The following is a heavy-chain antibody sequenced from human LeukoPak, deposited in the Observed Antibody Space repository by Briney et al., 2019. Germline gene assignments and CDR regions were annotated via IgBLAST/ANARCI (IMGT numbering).Heavy chain of an antibody. CDR1: GGTFSSYA. V-gene: IGHV1-69*04. J-gene: IGHJ4*02. D-gene: IGHD2-15*01. Sequence: SVTVSCKASGGTFSSYAISWVRQAPGQGLEWMGRIIPILGIANYAQKFQGRVTITADKSTSTAYMELSSLRSEDTAVYYCARDPSYCSGGSCYQTTSTTGYDDWGQGTLVTVSS. CDR2: IIPILGIA. CDR3: ARDPSYCSGGSCYQTTSTTGYDD.